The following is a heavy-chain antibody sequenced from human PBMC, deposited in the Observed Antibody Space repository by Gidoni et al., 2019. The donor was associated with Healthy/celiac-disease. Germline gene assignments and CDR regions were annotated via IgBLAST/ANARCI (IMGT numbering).Heavy chain of an antibody. CDR2: IKQGGSEK. CDR1: GFTLSSYW. CDR3: ARELPDYGDLSA. Sequence: EVQLVESGGGWVQPGVSLRRSCAASGFTLSSYWMGWVRQAPGKGLGWVANIKQGGSEKYYVDSVKGRFTISRDNAKNSLYLQMNSLRAEDTAVYYCARELPDYGDLSAWGQGTTVTVSS. V-gene: IGHV3-7*03. D-gene: IGHD4-17*01. J-gene: IGHJ6*02.